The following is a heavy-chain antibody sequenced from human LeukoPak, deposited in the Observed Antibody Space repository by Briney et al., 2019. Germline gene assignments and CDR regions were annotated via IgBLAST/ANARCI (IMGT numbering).Heavy chain of an antibody. CDR2: IKHDESEK. Sequence: GGSLRLSCAASGFSFNSDWMDWVRQAPGKGLEWVANIKHDESEKNYLDSVKGRFTISRDNSMNTLYLQVNSLRAEDTATYYCAKGVLYRGGWRNLPFDYWGQGTLVTVSS. V-gene: IGHV3-7*03. J-gene: IGHJ4*02. CDR1: GFSFNSDW. D-gene: IGHD6-19*01. CDR3: AKGVLYRGGWRNLPFDY.